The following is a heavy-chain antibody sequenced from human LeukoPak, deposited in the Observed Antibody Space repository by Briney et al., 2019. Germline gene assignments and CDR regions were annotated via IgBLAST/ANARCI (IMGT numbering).Heavy chain of an antibody. D-gene: IGHD1-7*01. CDR1: GFTSIAYA. Sequence: PGGSLRLSCVGSGFTSIAYALTWARQAPGKGLEWVSGISGGGVTTYYADSVKGRFTISRDNSKNTLYLQLNSLRAEDTAVYYCAKAGYNWNYLLDYWGQGTLVTVSS. V-gene: IGHV3-23*01. CDR3: AKAGYNWNYLLDY. J-gene: IGHJ4*02. CDR2: ISGGGVTT.